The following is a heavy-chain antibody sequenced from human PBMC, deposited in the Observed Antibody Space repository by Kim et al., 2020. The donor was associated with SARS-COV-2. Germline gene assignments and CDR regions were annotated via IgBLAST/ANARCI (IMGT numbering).Heavy chain of an antibody. Sequence: GGSLRLSCAASGFTFSTHWMNWIRQAPGKGLEWVANIKTDGSAQYYVYSVKGRFTISRDNAKNSLYLQMNSLRADDTAVYYCGRDMDVWGQGTTVTVSS. V-gene: IGHV3-7*01. CDR2: IKTDGSAQ. J-gene: IGHJ6*02. CDR3: GRDMDV. CDR1: GFTFSTHW.